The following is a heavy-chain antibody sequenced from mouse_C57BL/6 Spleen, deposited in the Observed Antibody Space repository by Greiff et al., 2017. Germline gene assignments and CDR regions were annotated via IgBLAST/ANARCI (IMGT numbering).Heavy chain of an antibody. V-gene: IGHV1-74*01. CDR1: GYTFTSYW. CDR2: IHPSDSDN. Sequence: QVQLQQPGAELVKPGASLKVSCKASGYTFTSYWMHWVKQRPGQGLEWIGRIHPSDSDNNYNQKVKGKATLSVDKSSSTAYMQLSSLNSEASAVYYCAPYGYDVADWGQGALVTASA. CDR3: APYGYDVAD. J-gene: IGHJ3*01. D-gene: IGHD2-2*01.